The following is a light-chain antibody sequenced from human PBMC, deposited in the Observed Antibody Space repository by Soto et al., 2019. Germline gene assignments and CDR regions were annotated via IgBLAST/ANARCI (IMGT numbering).Light chain of an antibody. J-gene: IGLJ2*01. CDR1: SSNIGNNY. CDR3: GTWDSSLSAVV. CDR2: ENN. Sequence: QSALTQPPSVSAAPGQKVTISCSGSSSNIGNNYVSWYQQLPGTAPKLLIYENNKRPSGIPDRFSGSKSGTSATLGIIGLQTGDEADYYCGTWDSSLSAVVFGGGTKLTVL. V-gene: IGLV1-51*02.